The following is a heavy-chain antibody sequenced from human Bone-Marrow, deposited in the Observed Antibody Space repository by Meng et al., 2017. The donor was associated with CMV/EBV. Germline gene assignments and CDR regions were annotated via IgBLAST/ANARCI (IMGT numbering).Heavy chain of an antibody. Sequence: SCTASGGTFSSYAIRWVRQAPGQGLEWMGGIIPIFGTANYAQKFQGRVTITTDESTSTAYMELSSLRSEDTAVYYCAAERGTAMVTDYWGQGTLVTVSS. CDR1: GGTFSSYA. V-gene: IGHV1-69*05. D-gene: IGHD5-18*01. J-gene: IGHJ4*02. CDR2: IIPIFGTA. CDR3: AAERGTAMVTDY.